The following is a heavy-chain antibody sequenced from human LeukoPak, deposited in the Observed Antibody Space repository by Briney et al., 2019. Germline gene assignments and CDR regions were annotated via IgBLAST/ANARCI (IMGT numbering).Heavy chain of an antibody. J-gene: IGHJ6*03. CDR2: ISGSGDNT. CDR1: GFTVSSNY. Sequence: GGSLRLSCAASGFTVSSNYMSWVRQAPGKGLEWVSTISGSGDNTYYADSVKGRFTISRDNSENTLYLQMNSLRAEDTAVYYCHSSSWYANYYSYYMDVWGQGTLVTVSS. D-gene: IGHD6-13*01. V-gene: IGHV3-23*01. CDR3: HSSSWYANYYSYYMDV.